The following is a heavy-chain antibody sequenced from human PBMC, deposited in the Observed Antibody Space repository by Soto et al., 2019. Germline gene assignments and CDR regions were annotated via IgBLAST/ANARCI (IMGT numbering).Heavy chain of an antibody. CDR1: GGSISNNHYY. V-gene: IGHV4-39*01. J-gene: IGHJ5*02. CDR2: MSSRGNT. D-gene: IGHD1-26*01. CDR3: ARGAIAIVGGTAWFDP. Sequence: QLQLQESGPGLVKPSETLSLTCTVSGGSISNNHYYWAWIRQPPRKGLEWIGSMSSRGNTYYNPSLKDRVTISVDTSKNQFSLKLSSVTAADTAIFYCARGAIAIVGGTAWFDPWGQGTLVTVSS.